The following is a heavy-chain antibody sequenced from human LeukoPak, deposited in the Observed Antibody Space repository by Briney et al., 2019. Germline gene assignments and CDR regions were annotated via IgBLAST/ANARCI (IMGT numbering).Heavy chain of an antibody. Sequence: ASVKVSCKASGYTFTSYYMHWVRQAPGQGLEWMGIINPSGGSTSYAQKFQGRVTMTRDTSTSTVYMKLSSLRSEDTAVYYCAREHSSGYYFDAFDIWGQGTMVTVSS. CDR3: AREHSSGYYFDAFDI. CDR2: INPSGGST. J-gene: IGHJ3*02. D-gene: IGHD3-22*01. CDR1: GYTFTSYY. V-gene: IGHV1-46*01.